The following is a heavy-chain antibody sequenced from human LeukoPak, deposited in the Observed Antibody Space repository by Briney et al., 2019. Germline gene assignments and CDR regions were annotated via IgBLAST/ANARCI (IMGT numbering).Heavy chain of an antibody. V-gene: IGHV4-39*01. CDR1: GGSISSSSYY. Sequence: SETLSLTCTVSGGSISSSSYYWGWIRQPPGKGLEWIGSIYYSGSTYYNPSLKSRVTISVDTSKNQFSLKLSSVTAADTAVYYCARNPLGYCTNGVCLYYYYYMDVWGKGTTVTVSS. J-gene: IGHJ6*03. D-gene: IGHD2-8*01. CDR3: ARNPLGYCTNGVCLYYYYYMDV. CDR2: IYYSGST.